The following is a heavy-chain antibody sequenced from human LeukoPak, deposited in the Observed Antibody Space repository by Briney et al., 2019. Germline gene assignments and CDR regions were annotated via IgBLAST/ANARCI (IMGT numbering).Heavy chain of an antibody. V-gene: IGHV3-48*03. Sequence: PGGSLRLSCAASGFTFSSYEMNWVRQAPGKGLEWSSYISTSGSGINYADSVKGRFTISRDNAKNSLYLQMNSLRAEDTAVYYCARTDSGWYSPPGYWGQGTLVTVSS. CDR1: GFTFSSYE. J-gene: IGHJ4*02. CDR2: ISTSGSGI. CDR3: ARTDSGWYSPPGY. D-gene: IGHD6-19*01.